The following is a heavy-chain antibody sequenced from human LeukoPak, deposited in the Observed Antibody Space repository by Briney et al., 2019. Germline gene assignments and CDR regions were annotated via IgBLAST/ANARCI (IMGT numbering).Heavy chain of an antibody. D-gene: IGHD6-19*01. Sequence: GESLKISCKGSAYSFTSYWIGCLRQMPGKGLEWMGIIYPGDSDTRYSPSFQGQVTISSDKSISTAYLQWSSLKASDTAMYYCARPWSSSGWVDYWGQATLVTVSS. CDR3: ARPWSSSGWVDY. CDR1: AYSFTSYW. J-gene: IGHJ4*02. V-gene: IGHV5-51*01. CDR2: IYPGDSDT.